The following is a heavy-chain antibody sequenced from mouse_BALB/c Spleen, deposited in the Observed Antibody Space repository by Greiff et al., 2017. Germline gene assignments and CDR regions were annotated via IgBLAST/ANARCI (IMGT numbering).Heavy chain of an antibody. Sequence: EVKLVESGGGLVQPGGSLRLSCATSGFTFTDYYMSWVRQPPGKALEWLGFIRNKANGYTTEYSASVKGRFTISRDNSQSILYLQMNTLRAEDSATYYCARDGAPAWFAYWGQGTLVTVSA. CDR3: ARDGAPAWFAY. CDR2: IRNKANGYTT. CDR1: GFTFTDYY. V-gene: IGHV7-3*02. J-gene: IGHJ3*01.